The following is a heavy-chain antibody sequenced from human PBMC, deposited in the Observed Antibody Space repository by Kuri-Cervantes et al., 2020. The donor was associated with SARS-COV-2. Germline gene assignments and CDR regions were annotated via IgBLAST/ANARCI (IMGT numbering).Heavy chain of an antibody. CDR1: GGSISSYY. CDR3: ARYVSDYQYAIDV. V-gene: IGHV4-59*05. D-gene: IGHD3-16*01. J-gene: IGHJ6*02. CDR2: VYYSGRT. Sequence: SETLSLTCTVSGGSISSYYWSWIRQPPGKGLEWIGGVYYSGRTSYNPSLKSRVTISVDTSRNHFSLRLTSVTAADTAVFYCARYVSDYQYAIDVWGQGTTVTVSS.